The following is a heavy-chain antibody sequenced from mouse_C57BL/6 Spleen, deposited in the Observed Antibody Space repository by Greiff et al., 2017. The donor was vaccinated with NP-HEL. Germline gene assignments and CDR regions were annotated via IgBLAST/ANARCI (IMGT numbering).Heavy chain of an antibody. Sequence: VQLQQSGPGLVAPSQSLSITCTVSGFSLTSYGVDWVRQSPGKGLEWLGVIWGVGSTNSNSAPISRLSISKDNSKSQVFLKMSSLQTDDTAIYYCARLDYGRSYNYAMDYWGQGTSVTVSA. J-gene: IGHJ4*01. D-gene: IGHD1-1*01. CDR3: ARLDYGRSYNYAMDY. V-gene: IGHV2-6*01. CDR1: GFSLTSYG. CDR2: IWGVGST.